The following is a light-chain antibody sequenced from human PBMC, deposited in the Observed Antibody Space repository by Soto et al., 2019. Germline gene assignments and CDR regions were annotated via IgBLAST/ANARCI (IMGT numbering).Light chain of an antibody. V-gene: IGKV3D-20*02. CDR2: DAS. J-gene: IGKJ5*01. Sequence: EIVLTQSPDIXXLXXXXGXXXSXXASQSIGGNSIAWYQQKPGLAPRLLIYDASSRATGIPDRFSGSGSGTAFTLTISRLEPEDFAVYYCQQRSNWPPITFGQGTRLEIK. CDR3: QQRSNWPPIT. CDR1: QSIGGNS.